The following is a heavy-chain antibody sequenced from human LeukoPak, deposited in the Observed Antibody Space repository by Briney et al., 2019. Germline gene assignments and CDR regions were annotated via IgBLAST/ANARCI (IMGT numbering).Heavy chain of an antibody. D-gene: IGHD3-10*01. Sequence: GGSLRLSCAASGFTFSSYAMHWVRQAPGKGLEWVAVISYDGSNKYYADSVKGRFTISRDNSKNTLYLQMNSLRAEDTAVYYCAREITMVRGVIGYYYYGMDVWGQGTTVTVSS. CDR2: ISYDGSNK. CDR3: AREITMVRGVIGYYYYGMDV. CDR1: GFTFSSYA. V-gene: IGHV3-30-3*01. J-gene: IGHJ6*02.